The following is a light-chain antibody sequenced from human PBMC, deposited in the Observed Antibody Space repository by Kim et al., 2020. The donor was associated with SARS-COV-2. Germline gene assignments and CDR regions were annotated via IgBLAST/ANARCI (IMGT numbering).Light chain of an antibody. CDR2: EGS. CDR1: SSDVGSYNL. J-gene: IGLJ3*02. Sequence: GQSITIYCTGPSSDVGSYNLVSWYKQHPGKAPKLMIYEGSKRPSGVSNRFSGSKSGNTASLTISGLQAEDEADYYCCSYAGSSTWVFGGGTQLTVL. CDR3: CSYAGSSTWV. V-gene: IGLV2-23*01.